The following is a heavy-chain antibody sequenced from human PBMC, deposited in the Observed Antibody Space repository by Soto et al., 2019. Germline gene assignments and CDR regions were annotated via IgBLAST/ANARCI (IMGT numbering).Heavy chain of an antibody. CDR3: ARMRSDYDSSGLDY. CDR2: IDWDEDR. J-gene: IGHJ4*02. V-gene: IGHV2-70*04. D-gene: IGHD3-22*01. Sequence: VPTLVNPTETLTLTCTFSGFSLRTSGIRVSWIRQAPGKALEWLARIDWDEDRFYSTSLKTRLTISKDTSKNQVVLTMTKMDPVDTATYYCARMRSDYDSSGLDYWGQGILVTVSS. CDR1: GFSLRTSGIR.